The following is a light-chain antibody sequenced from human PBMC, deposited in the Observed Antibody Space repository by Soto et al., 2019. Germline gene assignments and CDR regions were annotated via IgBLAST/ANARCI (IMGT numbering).Light chain of an antibody. CDR3: QQYTSYPWT. Sequence: DIQMTQSPAPLSASVGDRVTTTCRASQSISSWLAWYQQKPGKAPKLLIYEASRLESGVPSRISGSGSGTEFTLTISSLQPDDFATYYCQQYTSYPWTFGQGTKVDIK. CDR1: QSISSW. CDR2: EAS. J-gene: IGKJ1*01. V-gene: IGKV1-5*03.